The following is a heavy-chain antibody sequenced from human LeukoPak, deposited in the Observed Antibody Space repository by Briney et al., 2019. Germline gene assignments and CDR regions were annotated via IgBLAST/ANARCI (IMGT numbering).Heavy chain of an antibody. CDR1: GFTFNSYA. D-gene: IGHD1-14*01. CDR3: AKSPSVTGGALDV. CDR2: ISGSGGST. V-gene: IGHV3-23*01. J-gene: IGHJ6*04. Sequence: GGSLRLSCAASGFTFNSYAMSWVRQAPGKGLEWVSAISGSGGSTYYADSVKGRFTISRDNSKNTLYLQMNSLRAEDTAVYYCAKSPSVTGGALDVWGKGTTVTVSS.